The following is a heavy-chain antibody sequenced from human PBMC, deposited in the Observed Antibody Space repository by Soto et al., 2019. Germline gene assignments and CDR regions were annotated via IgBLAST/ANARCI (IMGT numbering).Heavy chain of an antibody. Sequence: QVQLVQSGAEVKKPGSSVTVSCKASGVTFSSETISWVRQAPGQGLEWVGGIIPLFGTANYAQKFQGRVTITADESTSTLYIELSSLRSDDTAVYYRATELGDNPASPFDSWGQGTLVTVSS. D-gene: IGHD2-21*01. J-gene: IGHJ4*02. CDR1: GVTFSSET. V-gene: IGHV1-69*01. CDR2: IIPLFGTA. CDR3: ATELGDNPASPFDS.